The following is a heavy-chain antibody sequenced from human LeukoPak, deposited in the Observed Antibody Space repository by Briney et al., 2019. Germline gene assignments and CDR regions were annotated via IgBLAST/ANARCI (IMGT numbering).Heavy chain of an antibody. J-gene: IGHJ4*02. CDR3: AKDSHAGIAAAGTSADY. CDR1: GFTFSNHG. Sequence: TGGSLRLSCAASGFTFSNHGMNWVRQAPGKGLEWVSAISGSGGSTYYADSVKGRFTISRDNSKNTLYLQMNSLRAEDTAVYYCAKDSHAGIAAAGTSADYWGQGTLVTVSS. CDR2: ISGSGGST. V-gene: IGHV3-23*01. D-gene: IGHD6-13*01.